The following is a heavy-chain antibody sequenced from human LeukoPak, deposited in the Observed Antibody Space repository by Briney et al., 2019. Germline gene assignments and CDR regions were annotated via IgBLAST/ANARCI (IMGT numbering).Heavy chain of an antibody. CDR3: ARIQPGYDSSGYYRDYFDY. CDR1: GGSFSGYY. D-gene: IGHD3-22*01. CDR2: INHSGST. V-gene: IGHV4-34*01. Sequence: SETLSLTCAVYGGSFSGYYWSWIRQPPGKGLEWIGEINHSGSTNYNPSLKSRVTISVDTSKNHFSLKLSSVTAADTAVYYCARIQPGYDSSGYYRDYFDYWGQGTLVTVSS. J-gene: IGHJ4*02.